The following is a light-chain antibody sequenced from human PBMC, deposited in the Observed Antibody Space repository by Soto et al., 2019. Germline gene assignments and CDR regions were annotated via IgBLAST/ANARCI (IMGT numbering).Light chain of an antibody. V-gene: IGLV2-14*01. CDR2: EVS. J-gene: IGLJ2*01. CDR1: SSDVGGYNY. CDR3: SSYTSSSTLV. Sequence: QSALTQPASVSGSPGQSITISCTGTSSDVGGYNYVSWYQQHPGKAPKLMIYEVSNRPSGVSNRFSGSKSGNTDSLAISGLQAEDEAGYYCSSYTSSSTLVFGGGTKVTVL.